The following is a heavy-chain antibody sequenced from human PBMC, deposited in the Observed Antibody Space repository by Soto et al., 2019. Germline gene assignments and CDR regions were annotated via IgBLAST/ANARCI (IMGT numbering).Heavy chain of an antibody. CDR2: INSDGRST. Sequence: PGGSLRLSCAASGLTFSSSWMHWVRQAPGKGLVWVSRINSDGRSTRYAESVKGRFTISRDNAKNTLYLQMNSLRAEDTAMYYCAREYYDFWSGYTDAFDIWGQGTMVTVSS. V-gene: IGHV3-74*01. CDR3: AREYYDFWSGYTDAFDI. J-gene: IGHJ3*02. D-gene: IGHD3-3*01. CDR1: GLTFSSSW.